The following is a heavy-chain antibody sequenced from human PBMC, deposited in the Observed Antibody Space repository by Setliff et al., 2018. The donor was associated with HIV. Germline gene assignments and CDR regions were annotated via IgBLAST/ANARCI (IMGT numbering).Heavy chain of an antibody. CDR1: GYSISTAYY. J-gene: IGHJ3*02. V-gene: IGHV4-38-2*01. D-gene: IGHD3-22*01. Sequence: PSETLSLTCAVSGYSISTAYYWAWIRQSPGKGLEWIGGFHHSGSAHYNPSLKSRVTISGQTSKNQFSLTLTSVTAADTAIYYCARQGAGYYYDSSDYYTGNGFDMWCQGTMVTVSS. CDR2: FHHSGSA. CDR3: ARQGAGYYYDSSDYYTGNGFDM.